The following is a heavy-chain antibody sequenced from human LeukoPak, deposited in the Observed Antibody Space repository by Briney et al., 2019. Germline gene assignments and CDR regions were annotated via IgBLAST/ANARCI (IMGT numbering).Heavy chain of an antibody. CDR3: ARDSSFAPPHMPLDY. D-gene: IGHD2-2*01. V-gene: IGHV1-46*01. Sequence: GASVKVSCKASGYTFTGYYMHWVRQASGQGLEWMGIINPSGGRTSYAQKFQGRVTMTRDTSTSTAYMELRSLRSDDTAVYYCARDSSFAPPHMPLDYWGQGTLVTVSS. J-gene: IGHJ4*02. CDR1: GYTFTGYY. CDR2: INPSGGRT.